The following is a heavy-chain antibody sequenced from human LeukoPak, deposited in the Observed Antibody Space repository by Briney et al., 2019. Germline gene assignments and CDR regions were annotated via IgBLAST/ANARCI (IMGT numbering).Heavy chain of an antibody. V-gene: IGHV4-61*01. CDR3: ARDRGGFTYGEYYFDY. Sequence: SEALSLTCTVSGGSVSNDNHCWSWIRQPPGKGLEWIGYVNYSGSTKYNPSLKSRVSISADTSRSQVSLKLSSVTAADTAVYYCARDRGGFTYGEYYFDYWGQGSLVTVSS. J-gene: IGHJ4*02. D-gene: IGHD2-15*01. CDR1: GGSVSNDNHC. CDR2: VNYSGST.